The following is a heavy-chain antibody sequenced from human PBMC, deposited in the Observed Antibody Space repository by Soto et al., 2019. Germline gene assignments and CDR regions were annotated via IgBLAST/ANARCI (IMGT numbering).Heavy chain of an antibody. V-gene: IGHV1-46*01. CDR2: INPSSGST. Sequence: ASVKVSCKASGYTFTSYYMHWVRQAPGQGLEWMGLINPSSGSTSYAQKFQGRFTISRDNSRNTVYLQLNSLGAEDTAVYYCGIAPLEYYYGTDYDLDYWGHGTLVTVSS. D-gene: IGHD3-3*01. J-gene: IGHJ4*01. CDR3: GIAPLEYYYGTDYDLDY. CDR1: GYTFTSYY.